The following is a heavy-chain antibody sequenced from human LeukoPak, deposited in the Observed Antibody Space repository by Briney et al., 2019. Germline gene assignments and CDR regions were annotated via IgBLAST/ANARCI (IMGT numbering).Heavy chain of an antibody. D-gene: IGHD5-24*01. Sequence: ASVKVSCKTSGYTFTSHYMHWVRQAPGQGLGWMGLINPSGGSTTYAQKFQGRVTMTRDMSTSTVYMELSSLRSEDTAVYYCARDGYKAYNWLDPWGQGTLVTVSS. CDR3: ARDGYKAYNWLDP. CDR1: GYTFTSHY. V-gene: IGHV1-46*01. J-gene: IGHJ5*02. CDR2: INPSGGST.